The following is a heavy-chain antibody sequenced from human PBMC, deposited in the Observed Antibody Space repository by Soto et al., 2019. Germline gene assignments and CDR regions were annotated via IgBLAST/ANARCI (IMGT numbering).Heavy chain of an antibody. CDR2: ISGSGGST. J-gene: IGHJ1*01. CDR1: GLNFSSYA. Sequence: GGFLRLSCAASGLNFSSYAMSWVRQAPGKGLEWVSAISGSGGSTYYADSVKGRFTISRDNSKNTLYLQMNSLRAEDTAVYYWANQFTVPVTAFWGQGTPVTGSS. D-gene: IGHD4-17*01. V-gene: IGHV3-23*01. CDR3: ANQFTVPVTAF.